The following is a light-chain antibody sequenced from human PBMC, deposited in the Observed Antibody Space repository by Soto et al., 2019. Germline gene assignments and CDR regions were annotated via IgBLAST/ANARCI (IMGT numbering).Light chain of an antibody. J-gene: IGKJ1*01. CDR3: QQYKTWWT. V-gene: IGKV3-15*01. Sequence: EIVMTQSPATLSMSPGERATLSCRASQTIGSKLAWYQQKPGQPPGLLIYDASTRAPELPARFPGRGSGTEFTLTISGLDHDDAATYYCQQYKTWWTFGQGTKVDI. CDR2: DAS. CDR1: QTIGSK.